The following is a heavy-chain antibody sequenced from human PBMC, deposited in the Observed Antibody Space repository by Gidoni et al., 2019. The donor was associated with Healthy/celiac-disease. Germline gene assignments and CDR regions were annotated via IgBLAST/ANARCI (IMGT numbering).Heavy chain of an antibody. Sequence: QVQLVESGGGVVQPGRSLRLSCAASGCTFSSYGMHWVRQAPGKGLEWVAVIWYDGSNKYYADSVKGRFTISRDNSKNTLYLQMNSLRAEDTAVYYCARESRTTPSDYWGQGTLVTVSS. CDR1: GCTFSSYG. V-gene: IGHV3-33*01. CDR2: IWYDGSNK. CDR3: ARESRTTPSDY. D-gene: IGHD1-1*01. J-gene: IGHJ4*02.